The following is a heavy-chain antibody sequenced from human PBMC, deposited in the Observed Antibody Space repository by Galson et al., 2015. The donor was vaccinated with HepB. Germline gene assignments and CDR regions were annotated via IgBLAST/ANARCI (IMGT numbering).Heavy chain of an antibody. J-gene: IGHJ4*02. CDR3: AHGQKYDKSCWGGRCYSLDF. V-gene: IGHV2-5*05. CDR2: FYWDDDK. Sequence: PALVKPTQTLTLTCTFSGFSLTTAGMGVAWIRQPPGEALELVALFYWDDDKDYGPSLSNRVTITTDTSKSLAVLTMTNMDPLDTATYYCAHGQKYDKSCWGGRCYSLDFWGRGILVTVSS. CDR1: GFSLTTAGMG. D-gene: IGHD2-15*01.